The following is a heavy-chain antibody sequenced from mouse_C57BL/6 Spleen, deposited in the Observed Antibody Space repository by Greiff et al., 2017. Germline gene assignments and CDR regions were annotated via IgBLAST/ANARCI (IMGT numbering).Heavy chain of an antibody. Sequence: EVKLMESEGGLVQPGSSMKLSCTASGFTFSDYYMAWVRQVPEKGLEWVANINSDGSSTYYLDSLKSRFIITRDNAKNILYLQMSSLKSEDTATYYCAREGGYDYDEGNFDYWGQGTTLTVSS. CDR2: INSDGSST. J-gene: IGHJ2*01. CDR1: GFTFSDYY. CDR3: AREGGYDYDEGNFDY. V-gene: IGHV5-16*01. D-gene: IGHD2-4*01.